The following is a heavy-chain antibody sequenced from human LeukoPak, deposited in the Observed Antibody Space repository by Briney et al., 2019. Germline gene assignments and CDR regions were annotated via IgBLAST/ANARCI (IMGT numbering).Heavy chain of an antibody. CDR3: AKGSGSYYGGNWFDP. CDR2: IKQDGSEK. Sequence: GGSLRLSCAASGFTFSSYWMSWVRQAPGKGLEWVANIKQDGSEKYYVDSVKGRFTISRDNAKNSLYLQMNSLRAEDMALYYCAKGSGSYYGGNWFDPWGQGTLVTVSS. D-gene: IGHD1-26*01. V-gene: IGHV3-7*03. J-gene: IGHJ5*02. CDR1: GFTFSSYW.